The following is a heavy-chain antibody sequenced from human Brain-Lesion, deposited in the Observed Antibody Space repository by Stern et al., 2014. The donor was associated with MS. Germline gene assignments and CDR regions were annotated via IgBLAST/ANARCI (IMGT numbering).Heavy chain of an antibody. CDR1: GGSISSGSDY. Sequence: VQLVESGPGLVKPSQTLSLTCTVSGGSISSGSDYWSWIRQPAGKGLEWIGRIHPSGSAFYTPSLKSRVTISTDTSMNQFSLKLNSATAADTAIYYCASGYRIFDYWGQGILVTVSS. D-gene: IGHD5-18*01. J-gene: IGHJ4*02. CDR3: ASGYRIFDY. CDR2: IHPSGSA. V-gene: IGHV4-61*02.